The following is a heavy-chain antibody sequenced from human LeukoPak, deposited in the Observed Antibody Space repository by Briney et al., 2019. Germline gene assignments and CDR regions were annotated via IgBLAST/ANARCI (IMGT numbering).Heavy chain of an antibody. CDR1: GFTFSNYW. Sequence: GGSLRLSCAASGFTFSNYWMNWVRQAPGKGLEWVANIKQDGGEKSYVDSVKGRSTISRDDAKNSLYLQMNSLRAEDTAVYYCARVEGSGCWGQGTMVTVSS. V-gene: IGHV3-7*01. CDR2: IKQDGGEK. J-gene: IGHJ3*01. D-gene: IGHD6-19*01. CDR3: ARVEGSGC.